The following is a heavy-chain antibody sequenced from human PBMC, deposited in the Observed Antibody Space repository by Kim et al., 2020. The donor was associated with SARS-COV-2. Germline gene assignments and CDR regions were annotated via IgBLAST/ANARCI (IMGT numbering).Heavy chain of an antibody. Sequence: GGSLRLSCAASGFTFSSYWMSWVRQAPGKGLEWVANIKQDGSEKYYGDSVKGRFTISRDNAKNSLYLQMNSLRAEDTAVYYCTAGRTWYYYYGMDVWGQGTTVTVSS. CDR1: GFTFSSYW. J-gene: IGHJ6*02. CDR2: IKQDGSEK. V-gene: IGHV3-7*01. CDR3: TAGRTWYYYYGMDV. D-gene: IGHD1-1*01.